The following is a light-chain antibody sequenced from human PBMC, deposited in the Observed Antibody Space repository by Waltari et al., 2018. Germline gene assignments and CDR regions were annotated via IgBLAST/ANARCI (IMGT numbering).Light chain of an antibody. J-gene: IGKJ1*01. CDR2: LGS. Sequence: DIMVTQSPLSLPVTPGEPASISCTPTQSLLQSNGYDFLGWYLQKPGQAPQLLMYLGSNRASGVPDRLSGSGSGTNFTLKISRVEAEDVGVYYCMQGLQPPWTFGQGTKVEI. CDR1: QSLLQSNGYDF. V-gene: IGKV2-28*01. CDR3: MQGLQPPWT.